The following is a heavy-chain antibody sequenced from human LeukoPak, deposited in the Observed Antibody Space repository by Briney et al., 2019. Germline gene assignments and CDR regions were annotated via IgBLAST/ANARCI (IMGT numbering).Heavy chain of an antibody. Sequence: SETLSLTCTVSGGSISSGGYYWSWIRQHPGKGLEWIGYIYYSGSTNYNPSLKSRVTISVDTSRNQFSLKLSSVTAADTAVYYCARAPNPDFFDDWGQGTLVTVSS. V-gene: IGHV4-61*08. J-gene: IGHJ4*02. D-gene: IGHD2-8*01. CDR2: IYYSGST. CDR1: GGSISSGGYY. CDR3: ARAPNPDFFDD.